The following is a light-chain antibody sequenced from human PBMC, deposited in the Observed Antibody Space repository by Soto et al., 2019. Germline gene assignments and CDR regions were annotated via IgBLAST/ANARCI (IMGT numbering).Light chain of an antibody. CDR3: QYGDDHSWT. J-gene: IGKJ1*01. CDR1: QSITDW. V-gene: IGKV1-5*03. CDR2: KAS. Sequence: DIQMTQSPSTLSASVGDRVTITCRASQSITDWLAWYQQKPGKAPKFLIYKASNLEGGVPSRFSGSGSVTEFTLIISSVQPDDFATYYVQYGDDHSWTFGQGTKVEIK.